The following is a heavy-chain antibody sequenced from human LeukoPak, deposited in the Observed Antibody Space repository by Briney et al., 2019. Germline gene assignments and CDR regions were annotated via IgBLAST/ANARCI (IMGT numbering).Heavy chain of an antibody. CDR1: GFTFSSYA. D-gene: IGHD3-10*01. J-gene: IGHJ4*02. CDR2: ISGSGGST. V-gene: IGHV3-23*01. CDR3: VKDLKGYYGSGSYPH. Sequence: TGGSLRLSCAASGFTFSSYAMSWVRQAPGKGLEWVSAISGSGGSTSYTDSVKGRFTISRDNSKNTLYLQMNSLRAEDTAVYYCVKDLKGYYGSGSYPHWGQGTLVTVSS.